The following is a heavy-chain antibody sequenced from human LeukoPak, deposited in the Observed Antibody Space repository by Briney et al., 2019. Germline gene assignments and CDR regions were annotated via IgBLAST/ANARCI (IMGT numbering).Heavy chain of an antibody. CDR3: AKGSGYDTDFDY. D-gene: IGHD5-12*01. CDR2: ISGSGDNT. J-gene: IGHJ4*02. CDR1: GFTFSTYV. Sequence: GGSLRLSCAASGFTFSTYVMSWVRQAPGKGLEWVSGISGSGDNTYYADSVKGRFTISRDDSKNTLYLQMNSLRAEDTAVYYCAKGSGYDTDFDYWGQGTLVSVSS. V-gene: IGHV3-23*01.